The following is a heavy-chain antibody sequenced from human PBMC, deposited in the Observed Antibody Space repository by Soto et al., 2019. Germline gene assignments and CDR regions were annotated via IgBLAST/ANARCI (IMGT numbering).Heavy chain of an antibody. Sequence: QVQLVESGGGVVQPGRSLRLSCAASGFTFSSYAMHWVRQAPGKGLEWVAVISYDGSNKYYADSVKGRFTISRDNAKNTRYLQMNSLRAADTAVYYCARDISSGWYVGYWGKGTLVTVSS. J-gene: IGHJ4*02. V-gene: IGHV3-30-3*01. D-gene: IGHD6-19*01. CDR2: ISYDGSNK. CDR3: ARDISSGWYVGY. CDR1: GFTFSSYA.